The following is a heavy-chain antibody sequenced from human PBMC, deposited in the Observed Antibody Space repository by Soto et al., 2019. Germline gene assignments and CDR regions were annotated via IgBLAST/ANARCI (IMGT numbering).Heavy chain of an antibody. CDR2: ISSSSSYI. Sequence: GESLKISCAASGFTFSSYSMNWVRQAPGKGLEWVSSISSSSSYIYYADSVKGRFTISRDNAKNSLYLQMNSLRAEDRAVYYCARDKAFDIWGQGTMVTVSS. CDR3: ARDKAFDI. CDR1: GFTFSSYS. V-gene: IGHV3-21*01. J-gene: IGHJ3*02.